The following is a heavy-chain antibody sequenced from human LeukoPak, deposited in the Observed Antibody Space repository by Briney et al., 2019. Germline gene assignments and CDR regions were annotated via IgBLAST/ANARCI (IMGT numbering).Heavy chain of an antibody. CDR3: ARVGPSISIRRSRPEVADY. CDR2: IYPGDSDT. Sequence: GESLKISCKGSGYTFTSYWIGWVRQTPGKGLEWMGIIYPGDSDTRYSPSFQGQVTISADKSISTAYLQWNSLKASDSAMFYCARVGPSISIRRSRPEVADYWGQGALVTVSS. J-gene: IGHJ4*02. D-gene: IGHD1-14*01. V-gene: IGHV5-51*01. CDR1: GYTFTSYW.